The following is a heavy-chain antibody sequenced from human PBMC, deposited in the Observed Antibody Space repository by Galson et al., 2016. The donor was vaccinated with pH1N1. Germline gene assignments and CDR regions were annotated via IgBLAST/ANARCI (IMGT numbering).Heavy chain of an antibody. CDR2: ISWNSATI. CDR1: GFTFDDYA. Sequence: SLRLSCAASGFTFDDYAMHWVRQTPGKGLEWVSGISWNSATIDYADSVKGRFTISRDNAKNSLYLQMNCLRPEDTALYYCAKDGHYSGSYLRAQHFQHWGQGTLVTVSS. V-gene: IGHV3-9*01. CDR3: AKDGHYSGSYLRAQHFQH. J-gene: IGHJ1*01. D-gene: IGHD1-26*01.